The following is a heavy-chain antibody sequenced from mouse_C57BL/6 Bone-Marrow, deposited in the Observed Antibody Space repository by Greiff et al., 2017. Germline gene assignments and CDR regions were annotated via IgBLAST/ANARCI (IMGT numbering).Heavy chain of an antibody. Sequence: EVKLVESGGDLVKPGGSLKLSCAASGFNFSSYGMSWVRQTPDKRLEWVATISSGGSYTYYPDSVKGRFTISRDNAKNTLSLQMISLKSEDTSMYYCARLGRAMGYWGQGTSVTFSS. CDR1: GFNFSSYG. CDR2: ISSGGSYT. CDR3: ARLGRAMGY. D-gene: IGHD4-1*01. V-gene: IGHV5-6*01. J-gene: IGHJ4*01.